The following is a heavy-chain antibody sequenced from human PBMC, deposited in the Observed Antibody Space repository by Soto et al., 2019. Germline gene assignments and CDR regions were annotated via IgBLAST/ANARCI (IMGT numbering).Heavy chain of an antibody. CDR3: ARELRFLEWLITAAGIDY. D-gene: IGHD3-3*01. CDR1: GFTFSSYA. Sequence: QVQLVESGGGVVQPGRSLRLSCAASGFTFSSYAMHWVRQAPGKGLEWVAVISYDGSNKYYADSVKGRFTISRDNSKNTLHLQMNSRRAEDTAVYYCARELRFLEWLITAAGIDYWGQGTLVTVSS. V-gene: IGHV3-30-3*01. CDR2: ISYDGSNK. J-gene: IGHJ4*02.